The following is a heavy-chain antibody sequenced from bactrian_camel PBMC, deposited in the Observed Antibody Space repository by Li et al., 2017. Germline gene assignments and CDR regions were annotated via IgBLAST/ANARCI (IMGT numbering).Heavy chain of an antibody. CDR3: ASNQKLGPDCAGRRRSDFAY. V-gene: IGHV3S63*01. D-gene: IGHD1*01. J-gene: IGHJ6*01. Sequence: HVQLVESGGDSVQAGGSLRLSCTPDGYYYCMGWFRQSPGKEREAVASITADNSATYADSVKGRFTISRDKVQNILYLQMDSLKPEDTAMYSCASNQKLGPDCAGRRRSDFAYWGQGTQVTVS. CDR1: GYYYC. CDR2: ITADNSAT.